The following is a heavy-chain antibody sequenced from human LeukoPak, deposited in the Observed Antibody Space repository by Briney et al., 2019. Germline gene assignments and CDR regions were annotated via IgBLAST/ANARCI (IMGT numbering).Heavy chain of an antibody. CDR1: GGSISSGSYY. J-gene: IGHJ5*02. D-gene: IGHD5-12*01. Sequence: PSETLSLTCSVSGGSISSGSYYWNWIRQHPGKGLEWIGHIYYSGTTYYNPSLKSRVTISVDTSKNQFSLMLRSVTAADTAVYYCAREFSLGYNTNAEGFDPWGLGTLVTVSS. CDR2: IYYSGTT. V-gene: IGHV4-31*03. CDR3: AREFSLGYNTNAEGFDP.